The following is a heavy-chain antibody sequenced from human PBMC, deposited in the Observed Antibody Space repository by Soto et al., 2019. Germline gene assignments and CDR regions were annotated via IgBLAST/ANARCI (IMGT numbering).Heavy chain of an antibody. CDR2: IYPGDSDT. D-gene: IGHD6-6*01. Sequence: GESLKISCKGSGYSFTSYWIGWVRQMPGKGLEWMGIIYPGDSDTRYSPSFQGQVTISADKSISTAYLQWSSLKASDTAMYYCARRGVAARPDYYGMDVWGQGTTVTVSS. V-gene: IGHV5-51*01. CDR3: ARRGVAARPDYYGMDV. J-gene: IGHJ6*02. CDR1: GYSFTSYW.